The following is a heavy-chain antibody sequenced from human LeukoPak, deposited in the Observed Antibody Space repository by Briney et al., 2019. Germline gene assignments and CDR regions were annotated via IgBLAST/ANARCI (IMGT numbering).Heavy chain of an antibody. J-gene: IGHJ6*03. D-gene: IGHD4-17*01. CDR1: GGSISSYY. CDR2: IYYSGST. Sequence: SETLSLTCTVSGGSISSYYWSWIRQPPGKGLEWIGYIYYSGSTNYNPSLKSRVTISVDTSKNQFSLKLSSVTAADTAVYYCARVELVTSYYYYYYYMDVWGKGTTVTVSS. V-gene: IGHV4-59*01. CDR3: ARVELVTSYYYYYYYMDV.